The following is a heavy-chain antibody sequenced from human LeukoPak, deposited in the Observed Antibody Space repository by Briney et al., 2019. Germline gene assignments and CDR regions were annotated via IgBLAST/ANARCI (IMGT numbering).Heavy chain of an antibody. CDR1: GFTFSNAW. CDR3: TTVFQPLGYCSSTSCYPNY. V-gene: IGHV3-15*01. D-gene: IGHD2-2*01. J-gene: IGHJ4*02. Sequence: GGSLRFSCDASGFTFSNAWMSWVRQAPGKGLEWVGSIKSKTDGGATDYAAPVKGRFTISRDDSKNTLYLQMNSLKTEDTAVYYCTTVFQPLGYCSSTSCYPNYWGQGTLVTVSS. CDR2: IKSKTDGGAT.